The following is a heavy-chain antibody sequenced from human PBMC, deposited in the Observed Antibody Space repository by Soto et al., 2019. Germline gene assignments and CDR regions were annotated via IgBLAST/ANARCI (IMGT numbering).Heavy chain of an antibody. D-gene: IGHD3-10*01. CDR2: ISGSGGST. CDR3: AKDRGEYPRYYYGMDV. CDR1: GFTFSSYA. Sequence: GGSLRLSCAASGFTFSSYAMSWVRQAPGKGLEWVSAISGSGGSTYYADSVKGRFTISRDNSKNTLYLQMNSLRAEDTAVYYCAKDRGEYPRYYYGMDVWGQGTTVTVSS. V-gene: IGHV3-23*01. J-gene: IGHJ6*02.